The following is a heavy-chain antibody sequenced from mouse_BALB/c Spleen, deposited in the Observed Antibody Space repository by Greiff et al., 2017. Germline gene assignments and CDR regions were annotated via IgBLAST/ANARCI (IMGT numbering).Heavy chain of an antibody. J-gene: IGHJ4*01. D-gene: IGHD3-3*01. CDR3: ARRAGYYAMDY. V-gene: IGHV1-84*02. CDR1: GYTFTDYY. CDR2: IYPGSGNT. Sequence: QVQLKQSGPELVKPGASVKISCKASGYTFTDYYINWVKQKPGQGLEWIGWIYPGSGNTKYNEKFKGKATLTVDTSSSTAYMQLSSLTSEDTAVYFCARRAGYYAMDYWGQGTSVTVSS.